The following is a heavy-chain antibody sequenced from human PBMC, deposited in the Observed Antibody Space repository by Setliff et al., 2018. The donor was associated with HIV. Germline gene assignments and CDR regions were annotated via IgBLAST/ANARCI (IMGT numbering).Heavy chain of an antibody. CDR3: ARDHVFGSRTGFDP. CDR2: IYHSGSA. J-gene: IGHJ5*02. D-gene: IGHD3-10*01. CDR1: GGSISTNNW. V-gene: IGHV4-4*02. Sequence: SETLSLTCAVSGGSISTNNWWTWVRQSPGKGLEWIGDIYHSGSANSNASLRSRVMISVDTSKNQFSLKLSAVTAADTAVYYCARDHVFGSRTGFDPWGPGILVTVSS.